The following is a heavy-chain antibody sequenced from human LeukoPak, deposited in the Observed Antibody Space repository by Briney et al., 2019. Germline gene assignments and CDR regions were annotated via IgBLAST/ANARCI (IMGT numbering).Heavy chain of an antibody. CDR3: AKVGCSSTSCLGWSDY. J-gene: IGHJ4*02. D-gene: IGHD2-2*01. Sequence: GGSLRLSCAASGFTFSSYAMHWVRQAPGKGLEWVAVISYDGSNKYYADSVKGRFTISRDNSKNTLYLQMNSLRAEDTAVYYCAKVGCSSTSCLGWSDYWGQGTLVTVSS. V-gene: IGHV3-30-3*01. CDR1: GFTFSSYA. CDR2: ISYDGSNK.